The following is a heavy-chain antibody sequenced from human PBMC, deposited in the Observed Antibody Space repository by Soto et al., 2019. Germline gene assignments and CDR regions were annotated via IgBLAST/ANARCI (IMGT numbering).Heavy chain of an antibody. V-gene: IGHV3-23*01. Sequence: EVKLLESGGGLVQPGGSLRLSCAASGFAFSTYSMNSVRQAPGKGLEWVSAISGSGGSTNYGDSVKGRITISRDNSKSAQYMQMSRCIAEHTAVYSCALEGRDSLGSFPHWGQGTMVTVSS. J-gene: IGHJ1*01. CDR2: ISGSGGST. CDR1: GFAFSTYS. CDR3: ALEGRDSLGSFPH. D-gene: IGHD2-21*01.